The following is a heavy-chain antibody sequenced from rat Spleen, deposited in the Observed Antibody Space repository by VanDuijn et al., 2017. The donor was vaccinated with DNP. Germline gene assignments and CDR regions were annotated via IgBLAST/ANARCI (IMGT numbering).Heavy chain of an antibody. J-gene: IGHJ2*01. V-gene: IGHV5S10*01. CDR2: SIYDGSRT. CDR3: ATHGDY. Sequence: EVQLVESGGGLVQPGRSLKLSCAASGFTFSDYNMAWVRQAPKKGLEWVATSIYDGSRTYYRDSVKGRVTISRDNAKSTLYLQMDSLRSEDTATYYCATHGDYWGQGVMVTVSS. CDR1: GFTFSDYN.